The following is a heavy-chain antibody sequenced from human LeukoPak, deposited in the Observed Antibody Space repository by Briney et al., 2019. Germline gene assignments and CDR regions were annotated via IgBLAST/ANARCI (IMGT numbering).Heavy chain of an antibody. D-gene: IGHD5-18*01. CDR3: ARRSVDSYEIFDC. CDR1: GYTFTSYA. J-gene: IGHJ4*02. Sequence: ASVKVSCKASGYTFTSYAMHWVRQAPGQRLEWMGWINAGNGNTKYSQKFQGRVTITRDTSASTAYMELSSLRSEDTAVYYCARRSVDSYEIFDCWGQGTLVTVSS. V-gene: IGHV1-3*01. CDR2: INAGNGNT.